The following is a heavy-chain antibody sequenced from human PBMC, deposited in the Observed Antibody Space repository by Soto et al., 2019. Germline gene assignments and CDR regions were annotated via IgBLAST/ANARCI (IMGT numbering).Heavy chain of an antibody. J-gene: IGHJ4*02. CDR2: ISGSGGST. D-gene: IGHD7-27*01. Sequence: GGSLRLSCAASGFTFSIFAMGWVRQSPGKGLEWVSTISGSGGSTYYADAVKGRFTISRDNSMGTLYLQMKSLRVEDTAIYYCAKEVSLGSTVDLGYWGQGALVTVSS. V-gene: IGHV3-23*01. CDR3: AKEVSLGSTVDLGY. CDR1: GFTFSIFA.